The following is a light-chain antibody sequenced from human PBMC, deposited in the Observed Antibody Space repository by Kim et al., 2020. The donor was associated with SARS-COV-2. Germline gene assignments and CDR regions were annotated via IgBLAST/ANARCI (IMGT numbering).Light chain of an antibody. CDR3: QQYNNWPLT. V-gene: IGKV3-15*01. J-gene: IGKJ4*01. CDR1: QSVGSN. Sequence: EIVMTQSPATLSVSPGERATLSCRPSQSVGSNLAWYQQKPGQAPRLLIYGASTRATAIPARFSVSGSGTEFTLTISSLQSEDFAVYYCQQYNNWPLTFGGGTKVDIK. CDR2: GAS.